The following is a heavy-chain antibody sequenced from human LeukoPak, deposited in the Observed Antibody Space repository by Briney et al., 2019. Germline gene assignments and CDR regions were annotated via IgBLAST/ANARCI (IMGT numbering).Heavy chain of an antibody. CDR2: INPSGGST. CDR3: ARGYYDFWSGYNMFDP. J-gene: IGHJ5*02. V-gene: IGHV1-46*01. CDR1: GYTFTSYY. D-gene: IGHD3-3*01. Sequence: ASVKVSCKASGYTFTSYYMHWVRQAPGQGLEWMGIINPSGGSTSYAQKFQGRVTMTRDTSTSTAYMELSSLRSEDTAVYYCARGYYDFWSGYNMFDPWGQGTLVTVSS.